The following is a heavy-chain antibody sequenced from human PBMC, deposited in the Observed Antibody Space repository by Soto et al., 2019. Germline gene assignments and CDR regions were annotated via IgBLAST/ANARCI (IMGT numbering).Heavy chain of an antibody. CDR3: ASSYDYQAPARAFDI. CDR1: GGSISSSSYY. CDR2: IYYSGST. Sequence: SETLSLTCTVSGGSISSSSYYWGWIRQPPGKGLEWIGSIYYSGSTYYNPSLKSRVTISVDKSKNQFSLKLSSVTAADTAVYYCASSYDYQAPARAFDIWGQGTMVTVSS. J-gene: IGHJ3*02. D-gene: IGHD3-16*01. V-gene: IGHV4-39*01.